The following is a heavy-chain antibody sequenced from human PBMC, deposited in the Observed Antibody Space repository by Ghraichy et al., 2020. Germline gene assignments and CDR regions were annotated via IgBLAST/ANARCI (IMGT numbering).Heavy chain of an antibody. D-gene: IGHD2-2*01. CDR1: GDSLNNYY. CDR2: IYHNGRT. Sequence: ETLSLTCTVSGDSLNNYYRSWIRQAPGKGLEWIGSIYHNGRTKYNPSLKSRVTMSVDTSKNQFSLSLTSVTAADTAVFYCARDQEWRASSSGFDPWGQGTLVSVSP. CDR3: ARDQEWRASSSGFDP. V-gene: IGHV4-59*01. J-gene: IGHJ5*02.